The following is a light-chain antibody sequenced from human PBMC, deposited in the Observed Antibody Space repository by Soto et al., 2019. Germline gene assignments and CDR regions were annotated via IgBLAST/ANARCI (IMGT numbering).Light chain of an antibody. V-gene: IGLV2-8*01. CDR3: SSHTPNITL. Sequence: QSVLTQPPSASGSPGQSVTISCTGTISDIGDYDYVSWYQQHPDKAPKLIIYEVNKRPSGVPDRFSGSKSGNTASLTISGLQAEDEADYYCSSHTPNITLFGGGTKVTVL. CDR1: ISDIGDYDY. J-gene: IGLJ2*01. CDR2: EVN.